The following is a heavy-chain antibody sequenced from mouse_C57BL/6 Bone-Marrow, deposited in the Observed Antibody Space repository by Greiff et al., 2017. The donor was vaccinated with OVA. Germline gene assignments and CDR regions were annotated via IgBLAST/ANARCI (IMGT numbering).Heavy chain of an antibody. V-gene: IGHV1-26*01. J-gene: IGHJ2*01. CDR2: INPNNGGT. Sequence: EVQLQQSGPELVKPGASVKISCKASGYTFTDYYMNWVKQSHGKSLEWIGDINPNNGGTSYNQKFKGKATLTVDKSSSTAYMELRSLTSEDSAVYYCAREGIYYDYDGFDYWGQGTTLTVSS. CDR1: GYTFTDYY. D-gene: IGHD2-4*01. CDR3: AREGIYYDYDGFDY.